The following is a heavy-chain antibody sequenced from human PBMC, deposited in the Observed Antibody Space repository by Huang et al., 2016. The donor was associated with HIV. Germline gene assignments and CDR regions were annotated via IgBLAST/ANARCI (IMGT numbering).Heavy chain of an antibody. CDR2: ISNDGSNN. CDR1: GFPFKNHA. V-gene: IGHV3-30-3*01. J-gene: IGHJ3*02. CDR3: ARAKDTWDAYDI. Sequence: QVQLVESGGGVVQPGRSLRLSCAASGFPFKNHAMRWVRQAPGMGWDWLAVISNDGSNNYYADSVKGRFTISRDSSKSTLFLHMTSLRTEDTAVYYCARAKDTWDAYDIWGQGTMVIVSS. D-gene: IGHD5-18*01.